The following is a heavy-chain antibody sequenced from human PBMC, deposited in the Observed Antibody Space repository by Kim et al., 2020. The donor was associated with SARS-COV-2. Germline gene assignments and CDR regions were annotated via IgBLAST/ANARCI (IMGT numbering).Heavy chain of an antibody. J-gene: IGHJ4*02. CDR1: GFTFGDYA. V-gene: IGHV3-9*01. CDR2: ISWNSGSI. CDR3: AKDSRIYYDILTGYSTGFDY. Sequence: GGSLRLSCAASGFTFGDYAMHWVRQAPGKGLEWVSGISWNSGSIGYADSVKGRFTISRDNAKNSLYLQMNSLRAEDTALYYCAKDSRIYYDILTGYSTGFDYWGQGTLVTVSS. D-gene: IGHD3-9*01.